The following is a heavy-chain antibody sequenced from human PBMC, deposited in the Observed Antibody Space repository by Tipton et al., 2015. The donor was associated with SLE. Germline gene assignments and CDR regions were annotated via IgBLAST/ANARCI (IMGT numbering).Heavy chain of an antibody. V-gene: IGHV3-53*01. Sequence: SLRLSCTASGFTVSSMSWVRQAPGKGLEWISLIYSGGTTYYADSVKGRFIISRDYSKNTLYLQINSLRAEDTAVYFCARDGPPETVYANYWYFDLWGRGTLVTVSS. CDR3: ARDGPPETVYANYWYFDL. J-gene: IGHJ2*01. CDR2: IYSGGTT. CDR1: GFTVSS. D-gene: IGHD2-8*01.